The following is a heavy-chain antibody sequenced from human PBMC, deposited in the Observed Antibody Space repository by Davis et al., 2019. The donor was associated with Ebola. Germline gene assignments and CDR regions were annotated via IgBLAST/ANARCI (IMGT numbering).Heavy chain of an antibody. D-gene: IGHD3-16*01. V-gene: IGHV6-1*01. CDR2: TYYSSKWYH. J-gene: IGHJ6*02. Sequence: HSQTPSLTCAISGDSVPGRSGAWTWIRQSPSRGLEWLGRTYYSSKWYHDYAVSVKSRTIINPDTSKNQLSLHLNSLTPEDTAVYYCVRGWGRSGLDVWGQGTTVTVSS. CDR1: GDSVPGRSGA. CDR3: VRGWGRSGLDV.